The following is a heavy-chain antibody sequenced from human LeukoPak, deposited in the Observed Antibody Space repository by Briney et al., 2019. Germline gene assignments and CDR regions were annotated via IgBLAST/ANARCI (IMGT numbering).Heavy chain of an antibody. D-gene: IGHD2-8*01. CDR1: GYTFTSYY. CDR3: ARTRNGAYYFDY. Sequence: GASVKVSCKASGYTFTSYYMHWVRQAPGQGLEWMGIINPSGGSTSYAQKFQGRVTMTRDMSTSTVYMELSSLRSEDTAVYYCARTRNGAYYFDYWGQGTLVAVSS. V-gene: IGHV1-46*01. J-gene: IGHJ4*02. CDR2: INPSGGST.